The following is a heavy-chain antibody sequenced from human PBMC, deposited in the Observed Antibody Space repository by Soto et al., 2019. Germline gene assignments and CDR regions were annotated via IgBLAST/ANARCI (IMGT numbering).Heavy chain of an antibody. D-gene: IGHD3-22*01. V-gene: IGHV4-38-2*01. CDR2: IYHSGST. J-gene: IGHJ4*01. Sequence: PSETLSLTCAVSGYPISSGYYWGWIRQPPGKGLEWIGSIYHSGSTYYNPSLKSRVTISVDTSKNQFSLKLSSVTAADKAVYYCARGSESSYSSGYYYSTIWGHGRLVTVSX. CDR1: GYPISSGYY. CDR3: ARGSESSYSSGYYYSTI.